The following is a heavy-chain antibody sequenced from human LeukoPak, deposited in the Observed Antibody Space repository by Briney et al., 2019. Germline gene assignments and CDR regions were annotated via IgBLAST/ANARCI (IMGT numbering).Heavy chain of an antibody. CDR2: IHYSGST. J-gene: IGHJ4*02. V-gene: IGHV4-31*03. CDR3: ARGYSSSWNYFDY. Sequence: SQTLSLTCTVSGGSISNGDYYWSWIRQHPGKGLEWIGYIHYSGSTYYNPSLKSRITISVDTSKKQFSLKLSSVTAADTAVYYCARGYSSSWNYFDYWGQGTLVTVSS. CDR1: GGSISNGDYY. D-gene: IGHD6-13*01.